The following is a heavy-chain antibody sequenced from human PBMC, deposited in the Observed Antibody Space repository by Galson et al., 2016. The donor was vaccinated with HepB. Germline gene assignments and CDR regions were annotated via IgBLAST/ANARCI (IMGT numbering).Heavy chain of an antibody. Sequence: SLRLSCAASGLTFSRYAMTWVRLAPGKGLEWVSVISGSGASTLYADSVKGRFTISRDNSKNTLFLQMNSLRAEDTAVYYCAKDQGGLRFYDYLTYTPLDYWGQGTLVTVSS. J-gene: IGHJ4*02. D-gene: IGHD3-9*01. CDR2: ISGSGAST. V-gene: IGHV3-23*01. CDR3: AKDQGGLRFYDYLTYTPLDY. CDR1: GLTFSRYA.